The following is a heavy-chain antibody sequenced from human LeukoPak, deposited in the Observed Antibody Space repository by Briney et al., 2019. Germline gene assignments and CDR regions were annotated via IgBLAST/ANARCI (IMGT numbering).Heavy chain of an antibody. CDR1: GFTFSSYS. V-gene: IGHV3-21*01. J-gene: IGHJ4*02. CDR2: ISSSSSYI. D-gene: IGHD3-3*01. CDR3: ARKVDNPTRPIFGVAFDY. Sequence: GGSLRLSCAASGFTFSSYSMNWVRQAPGKGLEWVSSISSSSSYIYYADSVKGRFTISRDNAKNSLYLQMNSLRAEDTAVYYCARKVDNPTRPIFGVAFDYWGQGTLVTVSS.